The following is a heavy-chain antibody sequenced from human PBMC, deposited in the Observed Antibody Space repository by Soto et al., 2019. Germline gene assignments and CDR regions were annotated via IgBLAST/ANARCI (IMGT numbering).Heavy chain of an antibody. J-gene: IGHJ6*03. Sequence: GGSLRLSCAASGFTFSSYAMSWVRQAPGKGLEWVSAISGSGGSTYYADSVKGRFTISGDNSKNTLYLQMNSLRAEDTAVYYCARYSSSSMLYYYYMDVWGKGTTVTVSS. CDR1: GFTFSSYA. CDR3: ARYSSSSMLYYYYMDV. CDR2: ISGSGGST. D-gene: IGHD6-6*01. V-gene: IGHV3-23*01.